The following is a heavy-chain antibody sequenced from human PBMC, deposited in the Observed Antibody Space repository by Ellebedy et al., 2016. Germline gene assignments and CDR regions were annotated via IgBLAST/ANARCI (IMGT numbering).Heavy chain of an antibody. J-gene: IGHJ5*02. CDR2: IYHSGST. V-gene: IGHV4-38-2*02. Sequence: SETLSLXXTVSGYSISSGYYWGWIRQPPGKGLEWIGSIYHSGSTYYNPSLKSRVTISVDTSKNQFSLKLSSVTAADTAVYYCARSLTMVRAMNWFDPWGQGTLVTVSS. CDR3: ARSLTMVRAMNWFDP. CDR1: GYSISSGYY. D-gene: IGHD3-10*01.